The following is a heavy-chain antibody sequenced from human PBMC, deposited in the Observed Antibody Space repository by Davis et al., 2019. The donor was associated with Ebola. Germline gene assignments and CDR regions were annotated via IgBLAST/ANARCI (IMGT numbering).Heavy chain of an antibody. D-gene: IGHD6-19*01. CDR1: GFILTNYA. Sequence: ASVKVSCKASGFILTNYAIHWVRQAPGQRLEWMGWVHGGNGNTKYSQRFQGRVTITTDTSASTVYLDLTSLRSDDTAVFYCASASFGYNSGWYADYWGPGSLVTVSS. J-gene: IGHJ4*02. CDR2: VHGGNGNT. V-gene: IGHV1-3*01. CDR3: ASASFGYNSGWYADY.